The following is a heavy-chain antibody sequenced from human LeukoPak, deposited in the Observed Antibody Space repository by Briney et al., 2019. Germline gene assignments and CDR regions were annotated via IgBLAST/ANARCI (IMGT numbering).Heavy chain of an antibody. CDR3: ARGGSGWYSDAFDI. V-gene: IGHV1-8*01. CDR2: INPNSGST. Sequence: GASVKVSCKASGNTFSSFDIHWIRQASGQGLQWMGWINPNSGSTAYAPKFQGRVTMTRNTSIGTAYLELTSLTPEDTAVYCCARGGSGWYSDAFDIWGQGTMVTVSS. CDR1: GNTFSSFD. J-gene: IGHJ3*02. D-gene: IGHD6-19*01.